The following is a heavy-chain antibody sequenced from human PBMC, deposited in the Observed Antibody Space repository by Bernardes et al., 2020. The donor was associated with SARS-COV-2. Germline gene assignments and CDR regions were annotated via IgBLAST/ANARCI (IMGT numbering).Heavy chain of an antibody. CDR1: GYTFTGYY. CDR3: ARIVVVAAPYYYYGMDV. D-gene: IGHD2-15*01. V-gene: IGHV1-2*02. CDR2: INPNSGGT. Sequence: APVKVSCKASGYTFTGYYMHWVRQAPGQGLEWMGWINPNSGGTNYAQKFQGRVTMTRDTSISTAYMELSRLRSDDTAVYYCARIVVVAAPYYYYGMDVWGQGTTVTVSS. J-gene: IGHJ6*02.